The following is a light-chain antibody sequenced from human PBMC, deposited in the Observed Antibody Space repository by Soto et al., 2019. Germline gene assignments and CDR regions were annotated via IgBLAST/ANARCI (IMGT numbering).Light chain of an antibody. CDR1: SSDVGSYNY. CDR3: SSYTTSNTRQIV. CDR2: DVT. J-gene: IGLJ1*01. V-gene: IGLV2-14*03. Sequence: QSALTQPASVSGSPGQSITISCTGTSSDVGSYNYVSWYQHHPGKAPKLIIYDVTNRPSGVSNPFSGSKSDNTASLTISGRQPEDEAYYYCSSYTTSNTRQIVFGTGTKLTVL.